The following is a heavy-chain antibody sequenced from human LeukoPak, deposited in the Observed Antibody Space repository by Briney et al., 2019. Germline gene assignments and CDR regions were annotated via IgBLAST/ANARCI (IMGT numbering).Heavy chain of an antibody. CDR2: IYPGDSDT. J-gene: IGHJ3*02. Sequence: GESLEISCKGSGYSFTSYWIGWVRQMPGKGLEWMGIIYPGDSDTRYSPSFQGQVTISADKSISTAYLQWSSLKASDTAMYYCARHRGGDLHDDAFDIWGQGTMVTVSS. D-gene: IGHD3-10*01. V-gene: IGHV5-51*01. CDR3: ARHRGGDLHDDAFDI. CDR1: GYSFTSYW.